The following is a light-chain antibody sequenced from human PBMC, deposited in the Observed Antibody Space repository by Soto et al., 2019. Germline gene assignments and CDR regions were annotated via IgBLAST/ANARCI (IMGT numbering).Light chain of an antibody. Sequence: EIVMTQSPATLSVSPGERATLSCRASQRVSSKLAWYQQKPGQAPRLLIYGASTRATGIPARFSGSGSGTEFTLTITSPQSGVFEVYYGQQYNNWPGTFGQGTKVEIK. CDR3: QQYNNWPGT. CDR1: QRVSSK. J-gene: IGKJ1*01. CDR2: GAS. V-gene: IGKV3-15*01.